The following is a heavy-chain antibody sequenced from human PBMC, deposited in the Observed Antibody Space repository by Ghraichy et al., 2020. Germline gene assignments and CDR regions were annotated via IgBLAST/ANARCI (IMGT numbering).Heavy chain of an antibody. Sequence: GGSLRLSCERTGTRLNSSPINWVRMPSCEGLEWVSGITGSGSSTYYADSVKGRFTISRDNSKNTLYLQMNSLRAEDTAVYYCAKDRDYGMGFDYWGQGTLV. D-gene: IGHD4-17*01. J-gene: IGHJ4*02. CDR1: GTRLNSSP. CDR2: ITGSGSST. V-gene: IGHV3-23*01. CDR3: AKDRDYGMGFDY.